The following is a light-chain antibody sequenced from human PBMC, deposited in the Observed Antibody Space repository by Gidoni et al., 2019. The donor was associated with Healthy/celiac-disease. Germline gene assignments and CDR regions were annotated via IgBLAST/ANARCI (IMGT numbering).Light chain of an antibody. CDR2: DVS. Sequence: QSALTQPRPVSGSPGQAVTISCTGTSSDVGGYNYVSWYQQPPGKAPKLMIYDVSKRPSGVPDRFSGSKSGNTASLTISGLQAEDEADYYCCSYAGSYTFSWVFGGGTKLTVL. CDR3: CSYAGSYTFSWV. V-gene: IGLV2-11*01. J-gene: IGLJ3*02. CDR1: SSDVGGYNY.